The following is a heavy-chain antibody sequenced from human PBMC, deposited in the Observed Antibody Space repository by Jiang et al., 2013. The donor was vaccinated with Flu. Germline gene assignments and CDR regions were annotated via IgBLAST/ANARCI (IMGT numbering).Heavy chain of an antibody. CDR2: FDPEDGET. V-gene: IGHV1-24*01. CDR3: ATTYYDYVWGSYRYTRDWFDP. D-gene: IGHD3-16*02. Sequence: AEVKKPGASVKVSCKVSGYTLTELSMHWVRQAPGKGLEWMGGFDPEDGETIYAQKFQGRVTMTEDTSTDTAYMELSSLRSEDTAVYYCATTYYDYVWGSYRYTRDWFDPWGQGTLVTVSS. CDR1: GYTLTELS. J-gene: IGHJ5*02.